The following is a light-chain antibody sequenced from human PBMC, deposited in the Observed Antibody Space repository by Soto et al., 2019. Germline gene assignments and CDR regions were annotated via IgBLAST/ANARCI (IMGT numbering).Light chain of an antibody. CDR3: QQYNNGPKT. V-gene: IGKV3-15*01. CDR2: GAS. Sequence: EIVMTQSPATLSVSPGERATLSCRASQSVSSKLGWYQQKPGQAPRLLIYGASTRATGIPARFSGSGSGTEFTLTISSLQSEDFAVYYCQQYNNGPKTFGQGTKVDIK. CDR1: QSVSSK. J-gene: IGKJ1*01.